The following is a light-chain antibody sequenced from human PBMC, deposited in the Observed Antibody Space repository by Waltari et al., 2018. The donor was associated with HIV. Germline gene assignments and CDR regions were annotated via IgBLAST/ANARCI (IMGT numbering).Light chain of an antibody. CDR1: RTNIGDGYD. V-gene: IGLV1-40*01. Sequence: QSVLTQPPSVSGAPGQRVTISCTGSRTNIGDGYDVHWYQQLPGTAPKLLIFRNVNRPSGVPDLFSGSKSGTSASLAITGLQAEDEADFYCQSYDTSLGGWVFGGGTKLTVL. CDR3: QSYDTSLGGWV. CDR2: RNV. J-gene: IGLJ3*02.